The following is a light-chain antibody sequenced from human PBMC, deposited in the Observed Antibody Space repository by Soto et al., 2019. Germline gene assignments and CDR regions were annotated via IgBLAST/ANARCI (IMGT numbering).Light chain of an antibody. CDR2: DAS. J-gene: IGKJ4*01. Sequence: DIQMTQSPSTLSASVGDRVTITCRASQRISSWLAWYQQKPGKAPKLLLSDASSLESWVPSSFRGSGSGTGFTLTLSSLQPGDFATYYCQQYNTYPLTFGGGTRVEIK. CDR3: QQYNTYPLT. CDR1: QRISSW. V-gene: IGKV1-5*01.